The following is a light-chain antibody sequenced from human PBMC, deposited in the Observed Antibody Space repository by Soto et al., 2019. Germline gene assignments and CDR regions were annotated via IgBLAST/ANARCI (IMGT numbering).Light chain of an antibody. Sequence: SALTQPRSVSRYHGQSVTISCTGTSSDVGGYNYVSWYQQHPGKAPKLMIYDVSKRPSGVPDRFSGSKSGNTASLTISGLQAEDEADYYCCSYAGSYTYVFGTGTKVTVL. CDR3: CSYAGSYTYV. CDR1: SSDVGGYNY. J-gene: IGLJ1*01. V-gene: IGLV2-11*01. CDR2: DVS.